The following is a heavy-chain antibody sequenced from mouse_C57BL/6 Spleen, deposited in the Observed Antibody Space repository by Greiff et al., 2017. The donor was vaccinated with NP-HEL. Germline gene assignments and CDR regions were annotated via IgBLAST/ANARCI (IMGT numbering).Heavy chain of an antibody. CDR3: ARGLYYDDDENYAMDY. Sequence: QVQLKESGAELARPGASVKLSCKASGYTFTSYGISWVKQRTGQGLEWIGEIYPRSGNTYYNEKFKGKATLTADKSSSTAYMELRSLTSEDSAVYFGARGLYYDDDENYAMDYWGQGTSVTVSS. J-gene: IGHJ4*01. V-gene: IGHV1-81*01. D-gene: IGHD2-4*01. CDR2: IYPRSGNT. CDR1: GYTFTSYG.